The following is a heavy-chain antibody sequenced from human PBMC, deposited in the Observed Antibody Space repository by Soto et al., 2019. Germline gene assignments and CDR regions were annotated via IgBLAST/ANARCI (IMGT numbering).Heavy chain of an antibody. V-gene: IGHV3-21*01. CDR2: ISSSSSYI. CDR1: GFTFSSYS. CDR3: AIQQQLVREGFDY. Sequence: EVQLVESGGGLVKPGGSLRLSCAASGFTFSSYSMNWVRQAPGKGLEWVSSISSSSSYIYYADSVKGRFTISRDNAKNSLYLQMNSLRAEDTAVYYCAIQQQLVREGFDYWGQGTLVTVSS. D-gene: IGHD6-13*01. J-gene: IGHJ4*02.